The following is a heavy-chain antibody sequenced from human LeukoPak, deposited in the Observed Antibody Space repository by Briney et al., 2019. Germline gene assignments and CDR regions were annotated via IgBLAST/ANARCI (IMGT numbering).Heavy chain of an antibody. Sequence: SETLSLTCTVSGDSISSSIYYWGWIRQSPVKGLEWIGSIYYSGSTYYNPSLKGRVTISVDTSKSQFSLKLNSVTAADTAVYYCARHVNYVPFDYWGQGTLVTVSS. V-gene: IGHV4-39*01. CDR3: ARHVNYVPFDY. J-gene: IGHJ4*02. CDR1: GDSISSSIYY. CDR2: IYYSGST. D-gene: IGHD1-7*01.